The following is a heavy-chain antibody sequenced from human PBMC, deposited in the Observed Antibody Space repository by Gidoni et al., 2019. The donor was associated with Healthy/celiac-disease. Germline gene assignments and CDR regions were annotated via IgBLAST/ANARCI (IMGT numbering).Heavy chain of an antibody. D-gene: IGHD6-19*01. CDR3: AKDLGVGAVAAVGWYYYGMDV. CDR1: GFTFSSYG. Sequence: QVQLVASGGGVVQPGRSLRLSCDASGFTFSSYGMPWARQAPGKGLEGVAVISYDGSNKYYADSVKGRVTISRDNSKNTLYLQMNSLRAEDTDVYYCAKDLGVGAVAAVGWYYYGMDVWGQGTTVTVSS. CDR2: ISYDGSNK. J-gene: IGHJ6*02. V-gene: IGHV3-30*18.